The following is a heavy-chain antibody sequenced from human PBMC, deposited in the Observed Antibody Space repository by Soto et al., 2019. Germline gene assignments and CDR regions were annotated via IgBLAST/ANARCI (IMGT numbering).Heavy chain of an antibody. CDR2: IYYSGST. CDR1: GGSISSSSYY. D-gene: IGHD4-17*01. Sequence: QLQLQESGPGLVKPSETLSLTCTVSGGSISSSSYYWGWIRQPPGKGLEWIGSIYYSGSTYYNPSLKSRVTISVDTSKNQFSLKLSSVTAADTAVYYCARGKAYGVLARNAFDIWGQGTMVTVSS. V-gene: IGHV4-39*01. J-gene: IGHJ3*02. CDR3: ARGKAYGVLARNAFDI.